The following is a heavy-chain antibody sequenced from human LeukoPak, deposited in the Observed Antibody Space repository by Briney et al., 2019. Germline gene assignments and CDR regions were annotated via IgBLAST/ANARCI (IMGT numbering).Heavy chain of an antibody. J-gene: IGHJ4*02. CDR3: AKGGWGSAPLDY. CDR1: GFTFDDYA. D-gene: IGHD7-27*01. V-gene: IGHV3-9*03. Sequence: GRSLRLXCAASGFTFDDYAMHWVRQAPGKDLEWVSGISWNSGSIGYADSVKGRFTISRDNAKNSLYLQMNSLRAEDMALYSCAKGGWGSAPLDYWGQGTLVTVSS. CDR2: ISWNSGSI.